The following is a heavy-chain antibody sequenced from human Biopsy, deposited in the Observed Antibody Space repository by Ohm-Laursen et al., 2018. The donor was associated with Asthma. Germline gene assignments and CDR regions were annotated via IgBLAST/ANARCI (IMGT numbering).Heavy chain of an antibody. CDR1: GFAVSRDY. J-gene: IGHJ4*02. CDR3: ARGDSSNWSHYYFGY. D-gene: IGHD3-22*01. CDR2: IYSGGTS. V-gene: IGHV3-53*01. Sequence: GSLRLSCPASGFAVSRDYMFWVRQAPGKGLEWVSVIYSGGTSHTADSVRGRFTISRDYSKNTLYLQMHSLRAEDTAVYYCARGDSSNWSHYYFGYWGQGTLATVSS.